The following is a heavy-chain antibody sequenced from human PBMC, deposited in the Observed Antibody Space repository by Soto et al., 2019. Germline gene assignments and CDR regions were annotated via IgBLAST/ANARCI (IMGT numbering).Heavy chain of an antibody. Sequence: ASVKVSCKASGYTFTSYAMHWVRQAPGQRLEWMGWINAGNGNTKYSQKFQGRVTITRDTSASTAYMELSSLRSEDTAIYYCAKRSPSGTYYFDSWGQGTLVTVSS. D-gene: IGHD1-26*01. J-gene: IGHJ4*02. CDR3: AKRSPSGTYYFDS. V-gene: IGHV1-3*01. CDR2: INAGNGNT. CDR1: GYTFTSYA.